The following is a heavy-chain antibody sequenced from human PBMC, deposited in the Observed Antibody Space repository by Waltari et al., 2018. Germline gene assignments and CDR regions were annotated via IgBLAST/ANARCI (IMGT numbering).Heavy chain of an antibody. Sequence: QFQLQDSGPGLVKPSGTLSFICAVSGDPISATDYWSWVRQPPGKGLEWIGQVRGDGKTNYNPSFASRVTMSLDTSTYHFALKLTSATAADTALYYCARDRGRGLYLDTWGQGTLVTVSP. CDR1: GDPISATDY. D-gene: IGHD1-1*01. J-gene: IGHJ4*02. CDR3: ARDRGRGLYLDT. CDR2: VRGDGKT. V-gene: IGHV4-4*02.